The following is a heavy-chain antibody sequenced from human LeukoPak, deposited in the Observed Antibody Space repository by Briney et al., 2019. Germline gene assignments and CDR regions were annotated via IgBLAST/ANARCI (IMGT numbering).Heavy chain of an antibody. J-gene: IGHJ3*02. Sequence: ASVKACCKASGYTFTSYDINWVRQATGQGLEWMGWMNPNSGNTGYAQKFQGRVTMTRNTSISTAYMELSSLRSEDTAVYYCASSRYDILTGYYRNYAFDIWGQGTMVTVSS. CDR1: GYTFTSYD. V-gene: IGHV1-8*01. CDR2: MNPNSGNT. CDR3: ASSRYDILTGYYRNYAFDI. D-gene: IGHD3-9*01.